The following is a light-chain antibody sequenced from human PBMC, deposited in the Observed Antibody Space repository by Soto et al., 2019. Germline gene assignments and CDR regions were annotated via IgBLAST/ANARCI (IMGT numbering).Light chain of an antibody. J-gene: IGKJ2*01. Sequence: ENVLTQSPGTLSLSPGERATLSCRASQSVSTHLAWYQQTPCQTPKLLIYAASTRVTGISARLSGSGSGNEFSLTISSRQSEDFGIYYCLQYNDWPVYTFGQGTNVEVK. V-gene: IGKV3-15*01. CDR1: QSVSTH. CDR3: LQYNDWPVYT. CDR2: AAS.